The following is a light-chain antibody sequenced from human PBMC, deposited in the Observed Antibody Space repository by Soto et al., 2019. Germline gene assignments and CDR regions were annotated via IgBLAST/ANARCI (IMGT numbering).Light chain of an antibody. CDR2: EVS. CDR1: SSDVGGYNY. J-gene: IGLJ2*01. CDR3: SSYTSSSTPV. V-gene: IGLV2-14*01. Sequence: QSALTQPASVSGSPGQSITISCTGTSSDVGGYNYVSWYQQHPGKAPKLMIYEVSNRPSGVSNRFSGSKSGNTASLTISGLQAEDEADYYCSSYTSSSTPVFGGGTKLTLL.